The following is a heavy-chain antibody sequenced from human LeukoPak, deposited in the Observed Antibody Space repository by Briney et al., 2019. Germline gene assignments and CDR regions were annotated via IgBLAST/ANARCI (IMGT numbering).Heavy chain of an antibody. V-gene: IGHV3-13*04. CDR1: GFTFSRYD. CDR3: ARAGILGGTTGAFDI. CDR2: IGTAADT. Sequence: GGSLRLSCAASGFTFSRYDMHWVRQATGKGLEWVSSIGTAADTYYPGSVKGRFTISRENAENSLYLQMNSLRAEDTAVYYCARAGILGGTTGAFDIWGQGTMVTVSS. D-gene: IGHD1-26*01. J-gene: IGHJ3*02.